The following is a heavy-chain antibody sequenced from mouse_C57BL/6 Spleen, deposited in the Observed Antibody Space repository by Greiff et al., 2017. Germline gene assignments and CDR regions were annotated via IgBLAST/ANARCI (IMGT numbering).Heavy chain of an antibody. D-gene: IGHD2-4*01. CDR3: ARYPLYDYDEGLDV. CDR2: INPSNGGT. Sequence: QVQLQQPGTELVKPGASVKLSCKASGYTFTSYWMHWVKQRPGQGLEWIGNINPSNGGTNYNEKFKSKATLTVDKSSSTAYMQLSSLTSEDAAVYYCARYPLYDYDEGLDVWGTGTTVTVSS. CDR1: GYTFTSYW. J-gene: IGHJ1*03. V-gene: IGHV1-53*01.